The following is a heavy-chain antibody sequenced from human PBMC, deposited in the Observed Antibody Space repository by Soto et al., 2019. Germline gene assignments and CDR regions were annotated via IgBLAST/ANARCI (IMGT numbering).Heavy chain of an antibody. D-gene: IGHD1-26*01. CDR1: GFTFGDYA. Sequence: GGSLRLSCTASGFTFGDYAMSWFRQAPGKGLEWVGFIRSKAYGGTTEYAASVKGRFTISRDDSKSIAYLQMNSLKTEDTAVYYCTRFPIVGATPYSGMDVWGQGTTVTVSS. J-gene: IGHJ6*02. CDR3: TRFPIVGATPYSGMDV. CDR2: IRSKAYGGTT. V-gene: IGHV3-49*03.